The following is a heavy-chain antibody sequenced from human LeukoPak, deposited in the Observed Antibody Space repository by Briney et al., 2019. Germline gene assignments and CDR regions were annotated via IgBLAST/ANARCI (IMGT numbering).Heavy chain of an antibody. CDR1: GFPFSAYW. CDR2: INQDGSVQ. CDR3: SRSLDY. J-gene: IGHJ4*02. V-gene: IGHV3-7*01. Sequence: GGSLRLSCAASGFPFSAYWMDWVRQAPGKEMEWVANINQDGSVQYYAASVRGRFTTSRDNAKNSLYLQMNILKAEDTAIYYCSRSLDYLGQGALVTVSS.